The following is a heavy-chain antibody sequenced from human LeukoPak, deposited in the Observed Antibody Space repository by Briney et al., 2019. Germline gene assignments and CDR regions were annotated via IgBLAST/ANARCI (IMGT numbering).Heavy chain of an antibody. V-gene: IGHV3-30*02. D-gene: IGHD3-10*01. CDR2: IRYDGSNE. J-gene: IGHJ4*03. CDR1: GFTFSRYG. CDR3: AKDFLKSITLIRGVRSWVGYFDY. Sequence: GGSLRLSCAASGFTFSRYGMHWVRQAPGKGLEWVAFIRYDGSNEYYAESVKGRFTISRDNSKYTVYLQMNSLRAEDTAVYYCAKDFLKSITLIRGVRSWVGYFDYWGQGTLVTVSS.